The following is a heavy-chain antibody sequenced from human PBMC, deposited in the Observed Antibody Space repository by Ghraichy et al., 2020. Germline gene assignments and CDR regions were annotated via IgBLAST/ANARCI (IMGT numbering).Heavy chain of an antibody. D-gene: IGHD3-9*01. V-gene: IGHV1-8*03. CDR1: GYTFTSYD. CDR3: ARGVGDYDILTGYNYYYMDV. CDR2: MNPNSGNT. Sequence: ASVKVSCKASGYTFTSYDINWVRQATGQGLEWMGWMNPNSGNTGYAQKFQGRVTITRNTSISTAYMELSSLRSEDTAVYYCARGVGDYDILTGYNYYYMDVWGKGTTVTVSS. J-gene: IGHJ6*03.